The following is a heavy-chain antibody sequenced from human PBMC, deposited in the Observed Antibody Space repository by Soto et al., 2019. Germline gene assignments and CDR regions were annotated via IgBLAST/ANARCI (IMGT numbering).Heavy chain of an antibody. CDR3: ARARFLEPASDV. Sequence: QVRLVQSGAEVKSPGASVKVSCRASGYSFTSYDVIWVRQATGQGLEWVGWMNPNSGDTGYAQKFQGRVTITRNTSIRTAYMELSSLTSEDTAVYYCARARFLEPASDVWGKGTAVTVSS. V-gene: IGHV1-8*01. J-gene: IGHJ6*04. D-gene: IGHD3-3*01. CDR1: GYSFTSYD. CDR2: MNPNSGDT.